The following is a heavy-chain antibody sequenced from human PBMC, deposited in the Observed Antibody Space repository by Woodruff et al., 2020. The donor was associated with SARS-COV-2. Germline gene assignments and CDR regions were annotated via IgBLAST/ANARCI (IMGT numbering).Heavy chain of an antibody. J-gene: IGHJ4*02. V-gene: IGHV3-30*01. D-gene: IGHD6-13*01. CDR3: ARASDWGRAAAGPMYYFDY. Sequence: FTISRDNSKNTLYLQMNSLRAEDTAVYYCARASDWGRAAAGPMYYFDYWGQGTLVTVSS.